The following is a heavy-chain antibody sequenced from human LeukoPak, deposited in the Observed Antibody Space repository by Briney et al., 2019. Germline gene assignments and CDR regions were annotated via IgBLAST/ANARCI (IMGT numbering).Heavy chain of an antibody. Sequence: SETLSLTCTVSGGSISSYYWSWIRQPAGKGLEWIGRIYTSGSTNYNPSLKSRVTMSVDTSKNQFSLKLSSVTAADTAVYYCARDLGVTIFGVVRGYMDVWGKGTTVTVSS. J-gene: IGHJ6*03. CDR3: ARDLGVTIFGVVRGYMDV. CDR1: GGSISSYY. V-gene: IGHV4-4*07. CDR2: IYTSGST. D-gene: IGHD3-3*01.